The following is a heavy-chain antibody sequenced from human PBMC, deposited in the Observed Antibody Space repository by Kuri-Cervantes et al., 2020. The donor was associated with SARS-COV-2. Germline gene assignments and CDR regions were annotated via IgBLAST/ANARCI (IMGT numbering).Heavy chain of an antibody. J-gene: IGHJ6*03. CDR2: ITSSTSYI. D-gene: IGHD6-13*01. CDR3: ARDCSSPYKYYYYYYMDV. CDR1: GFTFSRYS. Sequence: GGSLEIPCGASGFTFSRYSIHWVRQAPGKGLEWVLSITSSTSYIYYADSVKGRFTISRDNAKNSLYLQMNSLRAEDTAVYYCARDCSSPYKYYYYYYMDVWGKGTTVTVSS. V-gene: IGHV3-21*01.